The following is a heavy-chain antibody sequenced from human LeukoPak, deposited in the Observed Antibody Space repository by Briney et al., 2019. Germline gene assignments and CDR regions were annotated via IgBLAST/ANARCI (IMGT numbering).Heavy chain of an antibody. V-gene: IGHV3-7*04. CDR3: ARGRRGMTTVTHYFDF. Sequence: GSLRLSCAASDFTFSGYWMTWIRQAPGKGLEWVANIKQDGSEEHYVDSVKGRFTISRDNTKNSLYLQVNSLRGEDTAVYFCARGRRGMTTVTHYFDFWGQGTLVTVSS. CDR1: DFTFSGYW. CDR2: IKQDGSEE. J-gene: IGHJ4*02. D-gene: IGHD4-11*01.